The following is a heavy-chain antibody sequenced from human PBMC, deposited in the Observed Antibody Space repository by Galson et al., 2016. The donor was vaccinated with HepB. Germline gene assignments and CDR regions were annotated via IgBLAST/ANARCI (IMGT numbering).Heavy chain of an antibody. V-gene: IGHV1-8*01. J-gene: IGHJ6*02. CDR1: GYTFTSYD. CDR2: MNPNNGNT. D-gene: IGHD2-2*01. Sequence: SVKVSCKASGYTFTSYDINWVRQAPGQGLEWMGWMNPNNGNTAYAQKFQGSVTMTRNTSIGTAYMELISLSSEATAMYYCASQDIVVVPAGKGDYSYYGMDVWGQGTTFTVSS. CDR3: ASQDIVVVPAGKGDYSYYGMDV.